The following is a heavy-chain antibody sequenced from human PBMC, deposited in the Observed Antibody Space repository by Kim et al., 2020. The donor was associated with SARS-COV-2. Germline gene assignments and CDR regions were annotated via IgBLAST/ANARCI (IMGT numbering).Heavy chain of an antibody. Sequence: SETLSLTCTVSGGSISSGGYYWSWIRQHPGKGLEWIGYIYYSGSTYYNPSLKSRVTISVDTSKNQFSLKLSSVTAADTAVYYCARADQLQSYGMDVWGQGTTVTVSS. CDR2: IYYSGST. CDR1: GGSISSGGYY. CDR3: ARADQLQSYGMDV. J-gene: IGHJ6*02. V-gene: IGHV4-31*03. D-gene: IGHD2-2*01.